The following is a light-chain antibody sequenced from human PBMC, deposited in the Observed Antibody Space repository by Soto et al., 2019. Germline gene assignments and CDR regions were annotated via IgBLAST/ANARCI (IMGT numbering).Light chain of an antibody. Sequence: QSALTQPASVSGSPGQSITISCTGTSSDVGYDYVSWYQQHPGKVPKLLIYEVSNRPSGVSSRFSGSKSGNTASLTISGLQAEDEADYYCSSYTSSSTYVFGSGTKLTVL. V-gene: IGLV2-14*01. CDR3: SSYTSSSTYV. J-gene: IGLJ1*01. CDR2: EVS. CDR1: SSDVGYDY.